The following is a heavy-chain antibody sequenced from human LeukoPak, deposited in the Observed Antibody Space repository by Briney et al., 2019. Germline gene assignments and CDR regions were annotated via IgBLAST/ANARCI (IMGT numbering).Heavy chain of an antibody. J-gene: IGHJ4*02. V-gene: IGHV4-34*01. D-gene: IGHD4-17*01. Sequence: SETLSLTCAVYGGSFSGYYWSWIRQPPGKGLEWIGEINHSGSTNYNPSLKSRVTISVDTSKNQFSLKLCSVTAADTAVYYCARGTVTINYWGQGTLVTVSS. CDR1: GGSFSGYY. CDR2: INHSGST. CDR3: ARGTVTINY.